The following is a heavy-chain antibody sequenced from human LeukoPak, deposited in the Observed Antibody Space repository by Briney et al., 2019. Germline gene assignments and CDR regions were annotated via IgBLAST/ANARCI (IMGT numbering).Heavy chain of an antibody. Sequence: GGSLRLSCAASGFTFSSYAMSWVRQAPGKGLEWVSAISGSGGSTYYADSVKGRFTISRDNSKNTLYLQMNSLRADDTAVYYCASTQYYDFWSGRYYFDYWGQGTLVTVSS. J-gene: IGHJ4*02. D-gene: IGHD3-3*01. CDR3: ASTQYYDFWSGRYYFDY. V-gene: IGHV3-23*01. CDR2: ISGSGGST. CDR1: GFTFSSYA.